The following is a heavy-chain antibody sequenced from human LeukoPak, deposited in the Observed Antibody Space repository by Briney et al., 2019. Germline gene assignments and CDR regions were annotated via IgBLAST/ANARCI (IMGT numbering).Heavy chain of an antibody. Sequence: SETLSLTCTVSGGSISSYYWSWIRQPAGKGLEWIGRIYTSGSTNYNPSLKSRVTMSVDTSKNQFSLKLSSVTAADTAVYYCARDKEYSSSWYPNWFDPWGQGTLVTVSS. D-gene: IGHD6-13*01. CDR1: GGSISSYY. CDR2: IYTSGST. J-gene: IGHJ5*02. V-gene: IGHV4-4*07. CDR3: ARDKEYSSSWYPNWFDP.